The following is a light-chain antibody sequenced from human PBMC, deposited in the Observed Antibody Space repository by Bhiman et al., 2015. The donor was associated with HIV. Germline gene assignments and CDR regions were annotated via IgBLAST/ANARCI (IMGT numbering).Light chain of an antibody. Sequence: QSVLTQPPSVSGAPGQRVTISCTGSSSNIGAGYEVHWYQQLPGTAPKLLIFSDSERPSGIPDRFSGSKSGNSAFLAITGLQAEDEADYYCQSYDNILSGGLFGGATKLTVL. CDR3: QSYDNILSGGL. CDR1: SSNIGAGYE. CDR2: SDS. V-gene: IGLV1-40*01. J-gene: IGLJ2*01.